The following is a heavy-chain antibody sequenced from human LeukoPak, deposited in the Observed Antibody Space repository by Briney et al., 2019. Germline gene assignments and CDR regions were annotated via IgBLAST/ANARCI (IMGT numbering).Heavy chain of an antibody. J-gene: IGHJ4*02. D-gene: IGHD2-15*01. CDR1: GFTFSSYW. CDR2: IKQDGSEK. V-gene: IGHV3-7*01. Sequence: GGSLRLSCAASGFTFSSYWMSWVRQAPGKGLEWVANIKQDGSEKYYADSVKGRFTISRDNSKNTLYLQMNSLRAEDTAVYYCARDGYSDCSGGSCYFEYWGQGTLVTVSS. CDR3: ARDGYSDCSGGSCYFEY.